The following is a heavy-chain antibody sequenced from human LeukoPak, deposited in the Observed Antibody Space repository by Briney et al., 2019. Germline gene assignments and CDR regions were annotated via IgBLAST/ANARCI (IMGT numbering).Heavy chain of an antibody. J-gene: IGHJ6*02. Sequence: SVKVSCKASGGTFSSHALSWVRQPPGQGLEWMGRIIPMFGVTNCAQNFQGRFTITADKSTTTVYMELTSLRSEDTAVYYCAGNPLGTEMLMGYYYYGMDVWGQGTTVTVSS. CDR2: IIPMFGVT. V-gene: IGHV1-69*04. D-gene: IGHD3-16*01. CDR1: GGTFSSHA. CDR3: AGNPLGTEMLMGYYYYGMDV.